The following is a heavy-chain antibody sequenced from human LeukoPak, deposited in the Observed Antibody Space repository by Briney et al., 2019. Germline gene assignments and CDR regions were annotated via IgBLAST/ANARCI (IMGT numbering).Heavy chain of an antibody. CDR1: GGSISSYY. Sequence: SETLSLTCTVSGGSISSYYWSWIRQPAGEGLEWIGRIYTSGSTNYNASLKSRVSMSVDTSKNQFSLKLSSVTAADTAVFYCARENSGSYREFDYWGQGTLVTVSS. D-gene: IGHD1-26*01. V-gene: IGHV4-4*07. CDR2: IYTSGST. CDR3: ARENSGSYREFDY. J-gene: IGHJ4*02.